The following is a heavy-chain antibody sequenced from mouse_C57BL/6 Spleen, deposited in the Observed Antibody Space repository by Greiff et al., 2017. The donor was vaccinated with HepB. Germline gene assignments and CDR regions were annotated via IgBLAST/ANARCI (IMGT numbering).Heavy chain of an antibody. V-gene: IGHV1-42*01. CDR2: INPSTGGT. J-gene: IGHJ3*01. Sequence: VQLQQSGPELVKPGASVKISCKASGYSFTGYYMNWVKQSPEKSLEWIGEINPSTGGTTYNQKFKAKATLTVDKSSSTAYMQLKSLTSEDSAVYYCARASYSNYEDWFAYWGQGTLVTVSA. CDR1: GYSFTGYY. CDR3: ARASYSNYEDWFAY. D-gene: IGHD2-5*01.